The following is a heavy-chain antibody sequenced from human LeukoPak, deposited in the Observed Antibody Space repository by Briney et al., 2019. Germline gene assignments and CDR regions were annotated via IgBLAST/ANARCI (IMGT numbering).Heavy chain of an antibody. V-gene: IGHV4-39*01. CDR3: VKSGGYGLIDY. D-gene: IGHD1-26*01. Sequence: KPSETLSLTCTVSGASISGSGYYLGWIRQPPGKGLEWIGNIYYTGSTYYNASLQSRVTISIDTSKNQFSLRLNSVTAADTAMYYCVKSGGYGLIDYWGQGTLVTVSS. J-gene: IGHJ4*02. CDR1: GASISGSGYY. CDR2: IYYTGST.